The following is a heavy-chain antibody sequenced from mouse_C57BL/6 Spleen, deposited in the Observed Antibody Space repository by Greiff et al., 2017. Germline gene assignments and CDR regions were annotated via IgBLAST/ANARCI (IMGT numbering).Heavy chain of an antibody. D-gene: IGHD1-1*01. CDR1: GFTFSSYA. CDR2: ISDGGSYT. Sequence: EVKLVESGGGLVKPGGSLKLSCAASGFTFSSYAMSWVRQTPEKRLEWVATISDGGSYTYYPDNVKGRFTISRDNAKNNLYLQMSHLKSEDTAMYYCARETYYGSSPYYFDYWGQGTTLTVSS. CDR3: ARETYYGSSPYYFDY. J-gene: IGHJ2*01. V-gene: IGHV5-4*01.